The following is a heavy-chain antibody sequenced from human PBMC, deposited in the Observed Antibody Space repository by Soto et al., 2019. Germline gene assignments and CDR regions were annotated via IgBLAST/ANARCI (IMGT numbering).Heavy chain of an antibody. CDR2: IYPGDSDT. CDR1: GYSFTSNW. D-gene: IGHD3-3*01. J-gene: IGHJ4*02. Sequence: PGESLKISCKTSGYSFTSNWIGWVRQMPGKGLEWMGIIYPGDSDTRYSPSFQGQVSISADKSISTAYLQWSSLKASDTAMYYCARLARTVLGNITPSPSGYFDYWGQGTLVTVSS. V-gene: IGHV5-51*01. CDR3: ARLARTVLGNITPSPSGYFDY.